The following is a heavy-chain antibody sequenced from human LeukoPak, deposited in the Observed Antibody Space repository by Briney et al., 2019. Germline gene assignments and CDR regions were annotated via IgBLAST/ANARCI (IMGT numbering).Heavy chain of an antibody. J-gene: IGHJ5*02. CDR1: GGTFSSYA. CDR3: ARDYGVRTGNWFDP. D-gene: IGHD1-14*01. V-gene: IGHV1-69*06. CDR2: IIPIFGTA. Sequence: SVKVSCKASGGTFSSYAISWVRQAPGQGLEWMGGIIPIFGTANYARKFQGRVTITADKSTSTAYMELSSLRSEDTAVYYCARDYGVRTGNWFDPWGQGTLVTVSS.